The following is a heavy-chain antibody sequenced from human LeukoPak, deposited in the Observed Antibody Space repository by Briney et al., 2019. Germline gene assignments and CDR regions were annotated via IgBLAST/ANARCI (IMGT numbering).Heavy chain of an antibody. J-gene: IGHJ4*02. V-gene: IGHV4-39*01. CDR2: IYYSGST. CDR1: GGSISSSSYY. D-gene: IGHD6-6*01. CDR3: ARHYKTAARPPYFDY. Sequence: SETLSLTCTVSGGSISSSSYYWGWIRQPPGKGLEWIGSIYYSGSTYYNPSLKSRVTISVDTSKNQFSLKLSSVTAADTAVYHCARHYKTAARPPYFDYWGQGTLVTVSS.